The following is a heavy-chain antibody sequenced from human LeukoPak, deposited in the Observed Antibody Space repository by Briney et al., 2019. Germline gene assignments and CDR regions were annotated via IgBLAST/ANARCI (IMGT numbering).Heavy chain of an antibody. J-gene: IGHJ4*02. CDR1: GFTFSSYS. D-gene: IGHD3-22*01. CDR3: AKGGYYDSSGYYYFDY. CDR2: ISSSSSTI. Sequence: GGSLRLSCAASGFTFSSYSTNWVRQAPGKGLEWVSYISSSSSTIYYADSVKGRFTISRDNAKNSLYLQMNSLRAEDTAVYYCAKGGYYDSSGYYYFDYWGQGILITVSS. V-gene: IGHV3-48*04.